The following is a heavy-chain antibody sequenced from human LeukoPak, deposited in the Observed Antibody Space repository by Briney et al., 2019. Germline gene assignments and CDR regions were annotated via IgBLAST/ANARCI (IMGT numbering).Heavy chain of an antibody. CDR3: ARWGLVAPGTYYYYYMDV. D-gene: IGHD2-2*01. V-gene: IGHV1-18*01. J-gene: IGHJ6*03. CDR2: INAYNGDT. Sequence: XXGQGLEXMXWINAYNGDTHYAQNLQGRLTMTTDTSTSTAFMELRSLRPDDTAVYYCARWGLVAPGTYYYYYMDVWGRGTTVTVSS.